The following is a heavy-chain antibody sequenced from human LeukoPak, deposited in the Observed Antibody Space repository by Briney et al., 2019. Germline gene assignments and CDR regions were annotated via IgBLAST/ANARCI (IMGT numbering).Heavy chain of an antibody. CDR1: GFTFSTYG. CDR2: VQNDESSK. D-gene: IGHD3-3*01. J-gene: IGHJ4*02. V-gene: IGHV3-30*02. CDR3: AATYYDFWSGYPYFDY. Sequence: TGGSLRLSCAASGFTFSTYGIHWVRQAPGKGLEWVAFVQNDESSKCYADSVKGRFTISRDNSKNTLYLQMNSLRAEDTAVYYCAATYYDFWSGYPYFDYWGQGTLVTVSS.